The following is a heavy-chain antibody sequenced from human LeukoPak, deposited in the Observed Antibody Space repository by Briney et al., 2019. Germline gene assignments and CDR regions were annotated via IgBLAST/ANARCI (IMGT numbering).Heavy chain of an antibody. CDR3: ARDPGRGYSYGAFDY. D-gene: IGHD5-18*01. Sequence: ASVKVSCKASGYTFTSYGISWVRQAPGQGLEWMGWISAYNGNTNYAQKLQGRVTMTRDTSTSTVYMELSSLRSEDTAVYYCARDPGRGYSYGAFDYWGQGTLVTVSS. V-gene: IGHV1-18*01. J-gene: IGHJ4*02. CDR1: GYTFTSYG. CDR2: ISAYNGNT.